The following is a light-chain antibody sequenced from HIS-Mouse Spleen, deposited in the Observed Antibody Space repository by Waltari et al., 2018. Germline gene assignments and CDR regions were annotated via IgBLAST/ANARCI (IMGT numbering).Light chain of an antibody. J-gene: IGLJ3*02. Sequence: QSALTHTASVPGSPGQSITIPCTGTSSDVGSYNLVPWYQQQPGKAPKLMIYEGSKRPSGVSNRFSGSKSGNTASLTISGLQAEDEADYYCCSYAGSSTWVFGGGTKLTVL. CDR2: EGS. V-gene: IGLV2-23*01. CDR1: SSDVGSYNL. CDR3: CSYAGSSTWV.